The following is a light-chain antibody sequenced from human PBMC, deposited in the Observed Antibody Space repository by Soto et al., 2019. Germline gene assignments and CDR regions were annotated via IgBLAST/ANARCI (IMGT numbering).Light chain of an antibody. J-gene: IGLJ2*01. CDR1: SSDVGGYNY. V-gene: IGLV2-14*01. CDR3: SSYTAINTVT. CDR2: EVT. Sequence: QSALTQPASVSGSPGQSITISCTGTSSDVGGYNYVSWYQQHPGKGPKLMIYEVTNRPSGVSFRFSGSKSGNTASLTISGLQAEDEADYYCSSYTAINTVTFGGGTKVTVL.